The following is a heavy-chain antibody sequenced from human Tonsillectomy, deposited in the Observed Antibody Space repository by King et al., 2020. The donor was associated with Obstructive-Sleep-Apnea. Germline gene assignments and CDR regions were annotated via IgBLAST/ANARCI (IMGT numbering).Heavy chain of an antibody. CDR2: IKQDGSEI. V-gene: IGHV3-7*01. CDR3: ACLLRQQLQTDWFDP. Sequence: VQLVESGGGLVQPGGSLRLSCAASGFPFSSYWMTWVRQAPGKGLEWVANIKQDGSEIYYVDSVKGRFTISRDNAKNSLYLQMNSLRAEDTAVYYCACLLRQQLQTDWFDPWGQGTLVTVSS. CDR1: GFPFSSYW. D-gene: IGHD6-13*01. J-gene: IGHJ5*02.